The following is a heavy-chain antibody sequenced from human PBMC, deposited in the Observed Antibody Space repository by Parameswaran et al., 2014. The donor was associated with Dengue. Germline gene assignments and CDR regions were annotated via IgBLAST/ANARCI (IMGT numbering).Heavy chain of an antibody. CDR3: ARAPYCSSTSCYNESEGWFDP. D-gene: IGHD2-2*02. CDR2: IYYSGST. J-gene: IGHJ5*02. V-gene: IGHV4-31*02. Sequence: RWIRQPPGKGLEWIGYIYYSGSTYYNPSLKSRVTISVDTSKNQFSLKLSSVTAADTAVYYCARAPYCSSTSCYNESEGWFDPWGQGTLVTVSS.